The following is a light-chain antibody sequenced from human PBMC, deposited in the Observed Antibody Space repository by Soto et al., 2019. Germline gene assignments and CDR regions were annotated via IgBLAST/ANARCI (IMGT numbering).Light chain of an antibody. J-gene: IGLJ3*02. CDR1: SSDVGGYNY. Sequence: QSVLTQPDSVSGSPGQSITISCTGTSSDVGGYNYVSWYQQHPGKAPKLMIYEFSNRPSGVSNRFSGSKSGNTASLTISGLQAEDEADYYCSSYTSSSTWVFGGGTKLTVL. CDR3: SSYTSSSTWV. V-gene: IGLV2-14*01. CDR2: EFS.